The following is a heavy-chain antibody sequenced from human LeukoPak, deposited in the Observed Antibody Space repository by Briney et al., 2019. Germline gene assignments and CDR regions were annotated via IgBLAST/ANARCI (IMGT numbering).Heavy chain of an antibody. D-gene: IGHD3-16*02. CDR1: GGSISSSSYY. J-gene: IGHJ4*02. V-gene: IGHV4-39*07. CDR3: ARARSRIYLLDY. CDR2: IYYSGST. Sequence: PSETLSLTCTVSGGSISSSSYYWGWIRQPPGKGLEWIGSIYYSGSTYYNPSLKSRVTISVDTSKNQFSLKLSSVTAADTAVYYCARARSRIYLLDYWGQGTLVTVSS.